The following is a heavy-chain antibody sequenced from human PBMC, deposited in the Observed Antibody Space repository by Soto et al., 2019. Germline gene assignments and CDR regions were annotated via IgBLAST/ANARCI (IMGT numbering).Heavy chain of an antibody. D-gene: IGHD3-10*01. Sequence: GGSLRLSCAASGFTFSNAWMSWVRQAPGKGLEWVGRIKSKTDGGTTDYAAPVKGRFTISRDDSKNTLYLQMNSLKTEDTAVYYCTSPYYYGSGSPDYWGQGTLVTVSS. CDR3: TSPYYYGSGSPDY. CDR1: GFTFSNAW. V-gene: IGHV3-15*01. J-gene: IGHJ4*02. CDR2: IKSKTDGGTT.